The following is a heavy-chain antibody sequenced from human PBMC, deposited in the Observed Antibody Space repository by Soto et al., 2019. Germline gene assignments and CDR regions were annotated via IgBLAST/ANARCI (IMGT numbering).Heavy chain of an antibody. CDR3: ASAPPVDLSMSPSFDY. D-gene: IGHD6-6*01. Sequence: SETLSLTCTVSGGSISSYYWSWIRQPPGKGLEWIGYIYYSGSTNYNPSLKSRVTISVDTSKNQFSLKLSSVTAADTAVYYCASAPPVDLSMSPSFDYWGQGTMVTVYS. CDR2: IYYSGST. CDR1: GGSISSYY. J-gene: IGHJ4*02. V-gene: IGHV4-59*01.